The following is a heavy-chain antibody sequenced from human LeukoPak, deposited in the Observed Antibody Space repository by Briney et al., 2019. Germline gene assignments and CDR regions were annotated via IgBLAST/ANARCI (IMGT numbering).Heavy chain of an antibody. D-gene: IGHD3-16*02. Sequence: GRSLRLSCAASGFTLSSYGMHWVRQAPGKGLEWVAVISYDGSNKYYADSVKGRFTISRDNSKNTLYLQMNSLRAEDTAVYYCAKDLGSYRDYSGQGTLVTVSS. CDR2: ISYDGSNK. CDR3: AKDLGSYRDY. J-gene: IGHJ4*02. CDR1: GFTLSSYG. V-gene: IGHV3-30*18.